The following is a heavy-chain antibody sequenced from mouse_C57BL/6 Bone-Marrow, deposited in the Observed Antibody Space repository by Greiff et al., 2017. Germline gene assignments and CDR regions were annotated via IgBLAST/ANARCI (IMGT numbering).Heavy chain of an antibody. CDR2: IRSKSNNYAT. D-gene: IGHD2-1*01. CDR3: VRLIYYGSF. CDR1: GFSFNTYA. V-gene: IGHV10-1*01. J-gene: IGHJ3*01. Sequence: EVMLVESGGGLVQPKGSLKLSCAASGFSFNTYAMNWVRQAPGKGLEWVARIRSKSNNYATYYADSVKDRFTISRDDSESMLYLQMNNLKTEDTAMDYCVRLIYYGSFWGQGTLVTVSA.